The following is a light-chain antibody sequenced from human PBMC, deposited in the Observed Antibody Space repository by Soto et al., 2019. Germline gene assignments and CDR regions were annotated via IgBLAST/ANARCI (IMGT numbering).Light chain of an antibody. J-gene: IGKJ3*01. CDR3: QQRSDWSPVT. CDR2: DAS. CDR1: QSVSSY. V-gene: IGKV3-11*01. Sequence: EIVLTQSPATLSLSPGERATLSCRASQSVSSYLSWYQQKPGQAPRLLIYDASNSATGIPARFSGSGSGTDFSLTISSLEDEDFAVYYCQQRSDWSPVTFGPGTKVDIK.